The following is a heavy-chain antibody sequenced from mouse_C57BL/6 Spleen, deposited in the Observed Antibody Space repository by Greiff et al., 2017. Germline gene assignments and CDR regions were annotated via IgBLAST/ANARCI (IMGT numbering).Heavy chain of an antibody. CDR1: GYTFTSYW. J-gene: IGHJ4*01. V-gene: IGHV1-64*01. Sequence: VQLQQPGAELVKPGASVKLSCKASGYTFTSYWMHWVKQRPGQGLEWIGMIHTNSGSTDYNEKFKSKATLTVDKSSSTAYMQLSSLTSEDSAVYYCPMVTTPDYAMDYWGQGTSVTVSS. CDR2: IHTNSGST. D-gene: IGHD2-2*01. CDR3: PMVTTPDYAMDY.